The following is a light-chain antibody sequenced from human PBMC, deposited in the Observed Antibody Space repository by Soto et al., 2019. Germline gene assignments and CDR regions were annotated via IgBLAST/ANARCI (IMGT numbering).Light chain of an antibody. CDR2: GAS. V-gene: IGKV1-33*01. CDR1: QDITKY. J-gene: IGKJ2*01. CDR3: PQYALLPFT. Sequence: DIQMTQSPPSLSASVGDGVTITCQASQDITKYLNCYQHKPGKAPTLLIDGASNLKSGVSSRFTGSGSWTHFSFTITSLQHAVVARCYCPQYALLPFTFGLET.